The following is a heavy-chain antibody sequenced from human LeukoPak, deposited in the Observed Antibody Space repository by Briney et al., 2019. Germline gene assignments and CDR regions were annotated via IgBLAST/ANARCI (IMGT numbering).Heavy chain of an antibody. CDR3: ARGPRVPVADYYFDY. Sequence: GGSLRLSCTASGFTFSNYAMTWVRQATGKGLEWVAAISGRGDATLHAGSVKGRFTISRDSPKNTLYLQMTSLRVDDTALYFCARGPRVPVADYYFDYWGQGILITVSS. CDR2: ISGRGDAT. CDR1: GFTFSNYA. V-gene: IGHV3-23*01. D-gene: IGHD2-21*01. J-gene: IGHJ4*02.